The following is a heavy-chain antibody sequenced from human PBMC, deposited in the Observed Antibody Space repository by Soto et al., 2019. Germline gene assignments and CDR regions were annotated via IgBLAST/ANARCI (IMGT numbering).Heavy chain of an antibody. CDR1: GYTCANFG. CDR2: ISPYNGNT. J-gene: IGHJ4*02. V-gene: IGHV1-18*01. CDR3: ARAPQTAAPGTVDY. Sequence: ASVKVSCTASGYTCANFGVLCVRQSPGQGLEWMGWISPYNGNTQYEQKLQGRVTLTTDTSTSTAYMEVRSLRSDDTAVYYCARAPQTAAPGTVDYWGQGTLVAVSS. D-gene: IGHD6-13*01.